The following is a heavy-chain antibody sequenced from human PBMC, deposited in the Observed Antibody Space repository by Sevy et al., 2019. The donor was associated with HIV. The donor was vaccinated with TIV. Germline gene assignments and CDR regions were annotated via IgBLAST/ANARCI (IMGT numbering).Heavy chain of an antibody. J-gene: IGHJ4*02. V-gene: IGHV3-11*06. CDR3: ARGKVLFDY. CDR1: GFTFGDYN. CDR2: INSSCRSI. Sequence: GGSLRLSCAASGFTFGDYNMSWFRQAPGKGPEWVSSINSSCRSINYVDSVKGRFTISRDNTKNSLYLQMNSMRAGDTAVYYCARGKVLFDYWGQGTLVTVSS.